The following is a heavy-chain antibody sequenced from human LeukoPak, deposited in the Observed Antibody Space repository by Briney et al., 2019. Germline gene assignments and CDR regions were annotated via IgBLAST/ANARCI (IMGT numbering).Heavy chain of an antibody. Sequence: GGSLRLSCAASGFTFSSYAMSWVRQTPGKGLEWVSGISGSGDSTFYADSVKGRFTISRDNSRNTLYLQMSSLRPEDTAVYYCTKWSGFGDDWGQGTLVTVSS. CDR2: ISGSGDST. CDR1: GFTFSSYA. D-gene: IGHD3-10*01. CDR3: TKWSGFGDD. V-gene: IGHV3-23*01. J-gene: IGHJ4*02.